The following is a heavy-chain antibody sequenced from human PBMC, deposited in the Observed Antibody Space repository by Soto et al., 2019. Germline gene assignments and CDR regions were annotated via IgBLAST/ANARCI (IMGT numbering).Heavy chain of an antibody. CDR2: ISYDGSET. D-gene: IGHD2-15*01. J-gene: IGHJ4*02. CDR3: AKDLSAVVAASDY. Sequence: QVRLVESGGGVVQPGRSLRLSCVVSGFTFSSFGMHWVRQAPGKGLEWVAVISYDGSETYYADSVKGRFTISRDNSENTVYLQMNSLRAEDTAVYYCAKDLSAVVAASDYWGQGTLVTVSS. CDR1: GFTFSSFG. V-gene: IGHV3-30*18.